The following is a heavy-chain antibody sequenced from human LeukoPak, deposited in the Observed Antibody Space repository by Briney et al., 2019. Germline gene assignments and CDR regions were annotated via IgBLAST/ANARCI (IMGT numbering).Heavy chain of an antibody. D-gene: IGHD2-21*02. Sequence: TPGGSLRLSCAASGFTFHTFTMNWVRQAPGKGLEWVSAIRSSSSPIYYADSVKGRFTISRDNSKNSLYLQMNSLTAEDTAVYYCARAGSVTSPVDYWGRGTLVFVSS. V-gene: IGHV3-21*01. CDR1: GFTFHTFT. CDR2: IRSSSSPI. J-gene: IGHJ4*02. CDR3: ARAGSVTSPVDY.